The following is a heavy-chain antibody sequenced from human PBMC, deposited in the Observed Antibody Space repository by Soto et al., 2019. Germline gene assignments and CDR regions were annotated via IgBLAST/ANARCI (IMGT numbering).Heavy chain of an antibody. Sequence: PVGSLRLSCASSGFTFNYYAISCVRQAPGKGLEWVSAISGTGGSTYYADSAKGRFTISRDNSKNTLYLQMNSLRAEDTAVYYCAKHLADRYHFEYWGLRTLVIVSS. V-gene: IGHV3-23*01. CDR2: ISGTGGST. D-gene: IGHD1-1*01. CDR3: AKHLADRYHFEY. J-gene: IGHJ4*02. CDR1: GFTFNYYA.